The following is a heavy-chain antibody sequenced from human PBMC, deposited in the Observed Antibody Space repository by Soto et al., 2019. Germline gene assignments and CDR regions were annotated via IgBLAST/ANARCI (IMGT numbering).Heavy chain of an antibody. Sequence: QVQLVQSGAEVKKPGSSVKVSCKASGGTFSSYAINWVRQAPGQGLEWMGGIIPIFGTANYAQKFQGRVTITADESTSTAYMELSSLRSEDTAVYYCARTPIGIQLWFPYYFDYWGQGTLVTVSS. CDR1: GGTFSSYA. D-gene: IGHD5-18*01. V-gene: IGHV1-69*01. J-gene: IGHJ4*02. CDR3: ARTPIGIQLWFPYYFDY. CDR2: IIPIFGTA.